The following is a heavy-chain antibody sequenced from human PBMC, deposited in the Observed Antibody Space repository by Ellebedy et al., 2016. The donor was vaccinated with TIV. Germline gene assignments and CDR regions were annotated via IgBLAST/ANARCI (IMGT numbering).Heavy chain of an antibody. CDR3: ARTLWFGELLGPGPTNY. CDR2: IYYSGST. Sequence: SETLSLXXTVSGGSISSGGYYWSWIRQHPGKGLEWIGYIYYSGSTYYNPSLKSRVTISVDTSKNQFSLKLSSVTAADTAVYYCARTLWFGELLGPGPTNYWGQGTLVTVSS. J-gene: IGHJ4*02. V-gene: IGHV4-31*03. CDR1: GGSISSGGYY. D-gene: IGHD3-10*01.